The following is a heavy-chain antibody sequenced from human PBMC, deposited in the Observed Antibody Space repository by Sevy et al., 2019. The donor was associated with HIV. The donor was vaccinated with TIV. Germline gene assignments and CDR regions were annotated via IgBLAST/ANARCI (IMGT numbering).Heavy chain of an antibody. V-gene: IGHV3-30-3*01. J-gene: IGHJ5*02. CDR2: ILYDGSNK. CDR1: GFTFSRHA. Sequence: GGSLRLSCVGSGFTFSRHAMHWVRQAPGKGLEWLAVILYDGSNKYYADSVKGRFTISRDNSKNTLDLEMNSLRPEDTALYYCARSAVAGIEAWFDPWGLGTLVTVSS. CDR3: ARSAVAGIEAWFDP. D-gene: IGHD6-19*01.